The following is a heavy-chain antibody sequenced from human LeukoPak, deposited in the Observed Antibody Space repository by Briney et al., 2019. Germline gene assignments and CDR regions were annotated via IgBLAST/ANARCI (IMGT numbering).Heavy chain of an antibody. CDR3: ARDPEGVYMDV. J-gene: IGHJ6*03. Sequence: PSETLSLTCTVSGGSISTYYWSWIRQPPGKGLEWIGYIYNRGSTNYNPSLKRRVTISVDTSKNQFSLKLSSVTAADTAVYYCARDPEGVYMDVRGKGTTVTVSS. CDR2: IYNRGST. V-gene: IGHV4-59*01. CDR1: GGSISTYY.